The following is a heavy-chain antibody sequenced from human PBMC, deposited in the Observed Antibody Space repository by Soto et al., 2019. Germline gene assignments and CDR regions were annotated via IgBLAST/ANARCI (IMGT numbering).Heavy chain of an antibody. D-gene: IGHD4-17*01. CDR1: GGSISSYY. J-gene: IGHJ5*02. Sequence: SETLSLTCTVSGGSISSYYWSWIRQPPGKGLVWIGYIYYSGSTNYNPSLKSRVTISVDTSKNQFSLKLSSVTAADTAVYYCARVVFGSYGDYSWRFDPWGQGTLVTVSS. CDR3: ARVVFGSYGDYSWRFDP. V-gene: IGHV4-59*01. CDR2: IYYSGST.